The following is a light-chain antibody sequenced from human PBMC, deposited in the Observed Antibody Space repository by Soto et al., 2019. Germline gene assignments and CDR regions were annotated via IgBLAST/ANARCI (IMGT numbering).Light chain of an antibody. CDR1: QYISSA. J-gene: IGKJ5*01. CDR2: DAY. CDR3: QQRHMWPIT. Sequence: ELVLTQSPATLSLSPGERAPLSGGASQYISSALAWYQQRPGQAPRLLIYDAYNRATGIPPRFSGSGSGTDFTLTISSLEPEDSAVYYCQQRHMWPITVGQGTRLEIK. V-gene: IGKV3-11*01.